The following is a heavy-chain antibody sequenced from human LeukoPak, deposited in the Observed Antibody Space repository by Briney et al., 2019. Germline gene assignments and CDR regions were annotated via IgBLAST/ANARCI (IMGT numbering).Heavy chain of an antibody. V-gene: IGHV3-64*01. D-gene: IGHD2-8*01. CDR2: ITNNGGKT. Sequence: GGSLRLSCAASGFTFTTYAMNWVRQAPGKGLEFVSAITNNGGKTYYANSVKGRFTISRDNSKNTLYLQMGSLRAEDMAVYYCARVATNDRRNAFDIWGQGTMVTVSS. CDR1: GFTFTTYA. J-gene: IGHJ3*02. CDR3: ARVATNDRRNAFDI.